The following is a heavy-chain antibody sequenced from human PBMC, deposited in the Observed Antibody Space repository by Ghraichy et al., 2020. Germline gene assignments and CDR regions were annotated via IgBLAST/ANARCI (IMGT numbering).Heavy chain of an antibody. CDR2: ISSSSSYI. CDR3: ARDPRYYGGNRQGRFDY. J-gene: IGHJ4*02. D-gene: IGHD4-23*01. V-gene: IGHV3-21*01. CDR1: GFTFSSYS. Sequence: GGSLRLSCAASGFTFSSYSMHWVRQAPGKGLEWVSSISSSSSYIYSADSVTGRFTITRDNAKNSLYLQMNSQRAEDTAVYYCARDPRYYGGNRQGRFDYWGQGTLVTVSS.